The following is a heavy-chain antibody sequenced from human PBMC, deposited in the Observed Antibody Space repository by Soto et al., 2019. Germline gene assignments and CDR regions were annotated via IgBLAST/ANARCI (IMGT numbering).Heavy chain of an antibody. V-gene: IGHV4-4*02. CDR1: GGSISSSNC. CDR3: ARESSPGITIFGVVTRAYYFDY. D-gene: IGHD3-3*01. Sequence: SETLSLTCAVSGGSISSSNCWRWVREPPGEGLEWIGEIYHSGSTNYNPSLKSRVTISVDKSKNQFSLKLSSVTAADTAVYYCARESSPGITIFGVVTRAYYFDYWGQGTLVTVSS. CDR2: IYHSGST. J-gene: IGHJ4*02.